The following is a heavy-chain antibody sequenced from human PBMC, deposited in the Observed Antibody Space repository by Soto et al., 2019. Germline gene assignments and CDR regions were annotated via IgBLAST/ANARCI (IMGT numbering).Heavy chain of an antibody. J-gene: IGHJ4*02. CDR2: IWYDGSNK. Sequence: GGSLRLSCAASGFTFSSYGMHWVRQAPGKGLEWVAVIWYDGSNKYYADSVKGRFTISRDNSKNTLYLQMNSLRAEDTAVYYCARDEKVTIFGVVSYYFDYWGQGTLVTVSS. CDR3: ARDEKVTIFGVVSYYFDY. CDR1: GFTFSSYG. D-gene: IGHD3-3*01. V-gene: IGHV3-33*01.